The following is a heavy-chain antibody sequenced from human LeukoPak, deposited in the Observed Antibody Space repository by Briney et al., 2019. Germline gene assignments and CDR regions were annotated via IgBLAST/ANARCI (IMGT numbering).Heavy chain of an antibody. J-gene: IGHJ4*02. CDR1: GFRLSNFG. CDR2: IHFDGTKK. V-gene: IGHV3-30*02. CDR3: AKFSGGY. Sequence: GRSLRLSCVVSGFRLSNFGMHWVRQAPGKGLEWVAYIHFDGTKKYYADSVKGRFVLSSDSSKNTLYLQMNSLRSGDTAVYYCAKFSGGYWGQGTLVTVSS. D-gene: IGHD3-16*01.